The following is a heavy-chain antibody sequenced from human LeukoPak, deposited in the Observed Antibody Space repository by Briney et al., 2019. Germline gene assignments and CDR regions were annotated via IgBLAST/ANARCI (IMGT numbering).Heavy chain of an antibody. V-gene: IGHV4-61*02. CDR2: IYTSGST. CDR3: ARFGGVGASTFDY. J-gene: IGHJ4*02. CDR1: GGSISSGSYY. Sequence: SQTLSLTCTVSGGSISSGSYYWSWIRQPAGKGLEWIGRIYTSGSTNYNPSLKSRVTISVDTSKNQFSLKLSSVTAADTAVYYCARFGGVGASTFDYWGQGTLVTVSS. D-gene: IGHD1-26*01.